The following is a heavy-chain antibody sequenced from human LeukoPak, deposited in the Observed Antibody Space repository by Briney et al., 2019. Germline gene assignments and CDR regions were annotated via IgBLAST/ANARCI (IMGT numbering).Heavy chain of an antibody. CDR3: ARGADTGSYGSLVYFDY. J-gene: IGHJ4*02. Sequence: ASVKVSCKASGYTFTSYDIIWVRQAPGQGLEWMGWISAYNGNTNYAQKLQGRVTMTTDTSTSTAYMELRSLRSDDTAVYFCARGADTGSYGSLVYFDYWGQGTLVTVSS. CDR2: ISAYNGNT. CDR1: GYTFTSYD. V-gene: IGHV1-18*01. D-gene: IGHD3-16*01.